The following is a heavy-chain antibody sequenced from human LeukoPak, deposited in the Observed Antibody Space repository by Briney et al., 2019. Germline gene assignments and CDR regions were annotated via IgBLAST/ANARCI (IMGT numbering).Heavy chain of an antibody. Sequence: PSETLSLTCTVSGVSISSSNSYWGWIRQPPGKGLEWIGSIYYSENTYYNASLKSQVSISIDTSKNQFSLKLTSVTAADTAVYYCARQTGSGLFILPGGQGTLVTVSS. CDR1: GVSISSSNSY. D-gene: IGHD3/OR15-3a*01. V-gene: IGHV4-39*01. J-gene: IGHJ4*02. CDR3: ARQTGSGLFILP. CDR2: IYYSENT.